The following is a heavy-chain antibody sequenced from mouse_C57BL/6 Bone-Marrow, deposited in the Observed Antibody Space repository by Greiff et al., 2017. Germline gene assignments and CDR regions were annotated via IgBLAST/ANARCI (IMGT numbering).Heavy chain of an antibody. CDR1: GYTFTSYD. V-gene: IGHV1-85*01. Sequence: QVQLQQSGPELVKPGASVKLSCKASGYTFTSYDINWVKQRPGQGLEWIGWLYPRDGSTKYNEKFKGKATLTVDTSSSTAYMELHSLTSEDSAVSVCARLEFDGSSGDWYFDDWGTGTTVTVSS. J-gene: IGHJ1*03. D-gene: IGHD1-1*01. CDR2: LYPRDGST. CDR3: ARLEFDGSSGDWYFDD.